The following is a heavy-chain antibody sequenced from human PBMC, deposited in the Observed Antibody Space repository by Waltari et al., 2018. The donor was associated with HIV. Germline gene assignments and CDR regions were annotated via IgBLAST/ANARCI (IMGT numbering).Heavy chain of an antibody. Sequence: QVQLVESGGGVVQPGKSLRLSCAASGFTFRDYAMHWVRQAPGKRLEWVTVISSDGSNQYYADTVKGRFTISRDNSKNTLSLQINSLKTEDTAIYYCAKDAYGGHPKNWFDSWGQGTLVTVSS. J-gene: IGHJ5*01. CDR1: GFTFRDYA. CDR3: AKDAYGGHPKNWFDS. D-gene: IGHD3-10*01. V-gene: IGHV3-30*18. CDR2: ISSDGSNQ.